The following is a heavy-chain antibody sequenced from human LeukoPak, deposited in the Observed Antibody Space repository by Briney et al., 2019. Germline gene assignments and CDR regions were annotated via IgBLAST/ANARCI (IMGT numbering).Heavy chain of an antibody. J-gene: IGHJ4*02. Sequence: GVSLRLSCAASGFFFSTYAMHWVRQAPGKGLEWVAVISYDGSNKYYADSVKGRFTISRDNSKNTLYLQMNSLRVEDTALYYCARGLTSSWFPDHWGQGTLVTVSA. CDR3: ARGLTSSWFPDH. V-gene: IGHV3-30*04. D-gene: IGHD6-13*01. CDR1: GFFFSTYA. CDR2: ISYDGSNK.